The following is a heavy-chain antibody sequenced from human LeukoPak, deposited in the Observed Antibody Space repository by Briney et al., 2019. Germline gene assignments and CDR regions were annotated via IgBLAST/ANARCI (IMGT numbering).Heavy chain of an antibody. CDR3: ARPYSGYSSSWQAFDI. Sequence: SQTLSLTCTVSGGSISSSNFLWDWIRQPAGKGLEWIGRINTSGSTNYNPSLKSRVTISVDTSKNQFSLKLNSVTAADTAVYYCARPYSGYSSSWQAFDIWGQGTMVTVSS. D-gene: IGHD6-13*01. CDR2: INTSGST. J-gene: IGHJ3*02. V-gene: IGHV4-61*02. CDR1: GGSISSSNFL.